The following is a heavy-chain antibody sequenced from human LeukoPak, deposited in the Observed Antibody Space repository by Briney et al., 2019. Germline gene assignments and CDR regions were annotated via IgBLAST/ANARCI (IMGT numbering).Heavy chain of an antibody. D-gene: IGHD1-26*01. V-gene: IGHV4-39*07. CDR2: IYYSGST. Sequence: SETLSLTCTVSGGSISSSSYYWGWIRQPPGKGLEWIGSIYYSGSTYYNPSLKSRVTISVDTSKNQFSLKLSSVTAADTAVYYCARAIRGSYYRYWGQGTLVTVSS. CDR3: ARAIRGSYYRY. CDR1: GGSISSSSYY. J-gene: IGHJ4*02.